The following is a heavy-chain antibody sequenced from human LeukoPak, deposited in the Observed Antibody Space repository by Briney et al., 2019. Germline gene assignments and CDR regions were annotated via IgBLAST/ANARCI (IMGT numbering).Heavy chain of an antibody. CDR2: ISAYNGNT. CDR1: GYTFTSYG. V-gene: IGHV1-18*01. J-gene: IGHJ3*02. Sequence: ASVKVSCKASGYTFTSYGISWVRQAPGQGLEWMGWISAYNGNTKYSQKFQGRVTITRDTSASTAYMELSSLRSEDTAVYYCARDLVGLWFGESRGAFDIWGQGTMVTVSS. D-gene: IGHD3-10*01. CDR3: ARDLVGLWFGESRGAFDI.